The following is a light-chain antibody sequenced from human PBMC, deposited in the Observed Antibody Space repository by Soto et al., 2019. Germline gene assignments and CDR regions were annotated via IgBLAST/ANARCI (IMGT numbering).Light chain of an antibody. CDR2: TNN. J-gene: IGLJ3*02. Sequence: QSVLTQPPAASETPGQRVTISCSGASSNIGSNAVNWYQQLPGTAPQLLIYTNNQRPSGVPDRFSGSKSGTSASLAITGLQSEDEADYHCAAWDDSLNALVFGGGTKLTVL. CDR3: AAWDDSLNALV. CDR1: SSNIGSNA. V-gene: IGLV1-44*01.